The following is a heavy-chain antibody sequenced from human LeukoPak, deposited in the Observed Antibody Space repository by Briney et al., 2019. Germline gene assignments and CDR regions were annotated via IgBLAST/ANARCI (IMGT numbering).Heavy chain of an antibody. CDR1: GFTFSSYS. Sequence: PGGSLRLSCAASGFTFSSYSMNWVRQAPGKGLEWVSSISSSSSYIYYADSVKGRFTISRDNAKNSLYLQMNSLRAEDTAVYYCAREGVNSSSWYVNWFDPWGQGTLVTVSS. D-gene: IGHD6-13*01. V-gene: IGHV3-21*01. J-gene: IGHJ5*02. CDR3: AREGVNSSSWYVNWFDP. CDR2: ISSSSSYI.